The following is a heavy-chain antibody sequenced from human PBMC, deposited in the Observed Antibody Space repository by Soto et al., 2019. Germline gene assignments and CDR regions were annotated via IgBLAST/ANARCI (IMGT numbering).Heavy chain of an antibody. Sequence: ASVKVSCKASGYTFTSYGISWVRQAPGQGLEWMGWISAYNGNTNYAQKLQGRVTMTTDTSTSTAYMELRSLRSDDTAVYYCARESHIAVAGLGWFDPWGQGTLVTVSS. CDR3: ARESHIAVAGLGWFDP. CDR2: ISAYNGNT. CDR1: GYTFTSYG. D-gene: IGHD6-19*01. J-gene: IGHJ5*02. V-gene: IGHV1-18*01.